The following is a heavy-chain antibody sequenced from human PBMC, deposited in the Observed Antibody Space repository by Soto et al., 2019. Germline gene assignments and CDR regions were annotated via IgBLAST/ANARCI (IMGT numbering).Heavy chain of an antibody. CDR1: GGSISSGGYY. CDR2: IYYSGST. V-gene: IGHV4-31*03. J-gene: IGHJ6*02. Sequence: QVQLQESGPGLVKPSQTLSLTCTVSGGSISSGGYYWSWIRQHPGKGLEWIGYIYYSGSTYYNPSLKSRXTXXXXTXKXQXSXXXXSXXXXDXAVYXCXRGGRRSPGMDVWGQGTTVTVSS. CDR3: XRGGRRSPGMDV.